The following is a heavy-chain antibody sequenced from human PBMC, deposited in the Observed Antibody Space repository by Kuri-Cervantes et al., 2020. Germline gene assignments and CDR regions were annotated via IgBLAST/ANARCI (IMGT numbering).Heavy chain of an antibody. CDR1: GGSISSGGYS. CDR2: IYTSGST. Sequence: SCAVSGGSISSGGYSWSWIRQPAGKGLEWIGRIYTSGSTNYNPSLKSRVTMSVDTSKNQFSLKLSSVTAADTAVYYCARGVGDSSGWGYWGQGTLVNVSS. V-gene: IGHV4-61*02. J-gene: IGHJ4*02. D-gene: IGHD3-22*01. CDR3: ARGVGDSSGWGY.